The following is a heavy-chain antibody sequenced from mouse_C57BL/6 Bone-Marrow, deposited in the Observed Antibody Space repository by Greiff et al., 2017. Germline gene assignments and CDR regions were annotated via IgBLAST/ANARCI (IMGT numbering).Heavy chain of an antibody. J-gene: IGHJ2*01. CDR2: IYPGSGST. D-gene: IGHD1-3*01. V-gene: IGHV1-55*01. CDR1: GYTFTSYW. Sequence: QVQLQQPGAELVKPGASVKMSCKASGYTFTSYWITWVKQRPGQGLEWIGDIYPGSGSTNYNEKFKSKAKLTVDTSSSTAYMQRSSLTAEDSAVYYCARDEWDSPYYFDYWGQGTTLTVSS. CDR3: ARDEWDSPYYFDY.